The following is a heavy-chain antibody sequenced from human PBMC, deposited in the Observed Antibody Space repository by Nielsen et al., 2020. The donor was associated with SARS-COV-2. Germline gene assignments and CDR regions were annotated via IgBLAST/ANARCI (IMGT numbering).Heavy chain of an antibody. J-gene: IGHJ4*02. V-gene: IGHV1-3*01. CDR1: GYTFTRYA. D-gene: IGHD3-3*01. CDR2: INAGNGNT. Sequence: ALVPVSCKASGYTFTRYAMHWVRQAPGQRLEWMGWINAGNGNTKYSQKFQGRVTITRDTSASTAYMELSSLRSEDTAVYYCARAPFTIFGVGPFDYWGQGTLVTVSS. CDR3: ARAPFTIFGVGPFDY.